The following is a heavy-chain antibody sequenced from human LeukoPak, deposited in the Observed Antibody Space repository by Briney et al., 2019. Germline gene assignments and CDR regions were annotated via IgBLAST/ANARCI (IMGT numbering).Heavy chain of an antibody. CDR1: GYTFTGYY. J-gene: IGHJ3*02. V-gene: IGHV1-2*02. CDR3: ARDGRYSGYDPAAFDI. CDR2: TNPNSGGT. Sequence: ASVKVSCKASGYTFTGYYMHWVRQAPGQGLEWMGWTNPNSGGTNYAQKFQGRVTMTRDTSISTAYMELSRLRSDDTAVYYCARDGRYSGYDPAAFDIWGQGTMVTVSS. D-gene: IGHD5-12*01.